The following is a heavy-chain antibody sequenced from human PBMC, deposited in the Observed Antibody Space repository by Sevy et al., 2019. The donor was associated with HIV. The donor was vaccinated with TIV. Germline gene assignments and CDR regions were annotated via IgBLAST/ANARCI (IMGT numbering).Heavy chain of an antibody. CDR2: IYYSGST. Sequence: SETLSLTCTVSGDSISSGGYYWSWIRQHPGKGLEWIGYIYYSGSTYYNPSLKSRVTISVDTSKNQFSLKLSSVTAADTAGYYCARGARTDLYSSSWYISSFDYWGQGTLVTVSS. D-gene: IGHD6-13*01. V-gene: IGHV4-31*03. CDR1: GDSISSGGYY. CDR3: ARGARTDLYSSSWYISSFDY. J-gene: IGHJ4*02.